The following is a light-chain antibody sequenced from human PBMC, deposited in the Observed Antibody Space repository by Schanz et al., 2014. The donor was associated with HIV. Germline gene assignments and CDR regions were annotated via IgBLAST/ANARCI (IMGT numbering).Light chain of an antibody. J-gene: IGLJ3*02. CDR3: SSYTSSSTPYWV. CDR1: NNDIGSYTY. CDR2: GVF. Sequence: QSVLTQPASVSGSPGQSITVSCTGTNNDIGSYTYVAWYQQHPGKAPKVVVYGVFDRPSGVSNRFSGSKSGNTASLTISGLQAEDEADYYCSSYTSSSTPYWVFGGGTKLTVL. V-gene: IGLV2-14*03.